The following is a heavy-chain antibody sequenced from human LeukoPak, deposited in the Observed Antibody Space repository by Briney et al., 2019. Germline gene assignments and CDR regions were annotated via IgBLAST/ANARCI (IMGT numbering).Heavy chain of an antibody. CDR2: ISKSGDST. CDR3: AKLSGWTGWFFDY. J-gene: IGHJ4*02. V-gene: IGHV3-23*01. D-gene: IGHD6-19*01. CDR1: GFTFTTYA. Sequence: GGSLRLSCAASGFTFTTYAMSWVRQAPGKGLEWVSAISKSGDSTYYADSVKGRFTISRDNSKNTIYLQMNSLRVEDTAVYYCAKLSGWTGWFFDYWGQGNVVTVSS.